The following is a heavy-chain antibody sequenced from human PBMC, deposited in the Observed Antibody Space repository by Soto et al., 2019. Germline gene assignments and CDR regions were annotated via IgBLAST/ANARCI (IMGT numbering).Heavy chain of an antibody. J-gene: IGHJ4*02. CDR2: ISYDGSNK. CDR1: GFTFSSYG. CDR3: AKGEFGELLEYYFDY. Sequence: VQLVESGGGVVQPGRSLRLSCAASGFTFSSYGMHWVRQAPGKGLEWVAVISYDGSNKYYADSVKGRFTISRDNSKNTLYLQMNSLRAEDTAVYYCAKGEFGELLEYYFDYWGQGTLVTVSS. D-gene: IGHD3-10*01. V-gene: IGHV3-30*18.